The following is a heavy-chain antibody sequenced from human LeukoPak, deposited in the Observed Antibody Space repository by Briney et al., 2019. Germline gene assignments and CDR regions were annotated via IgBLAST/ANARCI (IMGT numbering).Heavy chain of an antibody. CDR3: ARGRDNAEYYYDSSGYYYSDAFDI. CDR1: GYTFTSYG. J-gene: IGHJ3*02. Sequence: GASVKVSCKASGYTFTSYGISWVRQAPGQGLEWMGWISAYNGNTNYAQKLQGRVTMTTDTSTSTVYMELRSLRSDDTAVYYCARGRDNAEYYYDSSGYYYSDAFDIWGQGTMVTVSS. CDR2: ISAYNGNT. D-gene: IGHD3-22*01. V-gene: IGHV1-18*01.